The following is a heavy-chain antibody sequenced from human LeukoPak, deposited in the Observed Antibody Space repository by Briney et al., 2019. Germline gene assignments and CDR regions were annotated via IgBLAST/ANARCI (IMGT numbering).Heavy chain of an antibody. CDR3: ARVSVAGTGGYYYYMDV. CDR2: ISAYNGNT. V-gene: IGHV1-18*01. Sequence: ASVKVSCKASGYTFTSYGISWVRQAPGQGLEWMGWISAYNGNTNYAQKLQGRVTMTTDTSTSTAYMELRSLRSEDTAVYYCARVSVAGTGGYYYYMDVWGKGTTVTVSS. J-gene: IGHJ6*03. CDR1: GYTFTSYG. D-gene: IGHD6-19*01.